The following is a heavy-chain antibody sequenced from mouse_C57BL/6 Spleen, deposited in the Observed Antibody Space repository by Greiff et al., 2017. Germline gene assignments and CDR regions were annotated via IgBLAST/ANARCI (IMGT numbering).Heavy chain of an antibody. D-gene: IGHD2-4*01. Sequence: VQLQQPGTELVKPGASVKLSCKASGYTFTSYWMHWVKQRPGQGLEWIGNINPSNGGTNYNEKFKSKATLTVDKSSSTAYMQLSSLTSEDSAVXYCARWGYDYDEANYYAMDYWGQGTSVTVSS. V-gene: IGHV1-53*01. CDR2: INPSNGGT. J-gene: IGHJ4*01. CDR3: ARWGYDYDEANYYAMDY. CDR1: GYTFTSYW.